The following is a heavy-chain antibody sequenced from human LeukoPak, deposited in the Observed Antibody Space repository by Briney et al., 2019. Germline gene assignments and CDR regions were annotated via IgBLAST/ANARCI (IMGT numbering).Heavy chain of an antibody. CDR2: FDPEDGET. J-gene: IGHJ3*02. Sequence: ASVKVSCKVSGYTLTELSMHWVRQAPGKGLEWMGGFDPEDGETIYAQKFQGRVTMTEDTSTDTAYMELSSLRSEDTAVYYCATVGSRLIVVVTATPNHDAFDIWGQGTVVTVSS. CDR1: GYTLTELS. V-gene: IGHV1-24*01. D-gene: IGHD2-21*02. CDR3: ATVGSRLIVVVTATPNHDAFDI.